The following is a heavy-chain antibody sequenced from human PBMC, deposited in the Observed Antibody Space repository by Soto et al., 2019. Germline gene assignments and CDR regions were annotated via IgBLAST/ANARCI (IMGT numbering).Heavy chain of an antibody. CDR1: GGSFSGYY. CDR3: ARVDFWSGYSINLFDP. J-gene: IGHJ5*02. CDR2: INHSGST. D-gene: IGHD3-3*01. V-gene: IGHV4-34*01. Sequence: SETLSLTCAVYGGSFSGYYWSWIRQPPGKGLEWIGEINHSGSTNYNPSLKSRVTISVDTSKNQFSLKLSSVTAADTAVYYCARVDFWSGYSINLFDPRGQRTPVTVSS.